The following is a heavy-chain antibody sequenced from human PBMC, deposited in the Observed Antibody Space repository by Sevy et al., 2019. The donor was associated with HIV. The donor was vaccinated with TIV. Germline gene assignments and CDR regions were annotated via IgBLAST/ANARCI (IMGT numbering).Heavy chain of an antibody. Sequence: GGSLRLSCAASGFTFSSYAMHWVRQAPGKGLEWVAVISYDGSNKYYADSVKGLFTISRDNSKNTLYLQMNSLRAEDTAVYYCARGGYYYDSSPTLDYWGQGTLVTVSS. V-gene: IGHV3-30-3*01. CDR1: GFTFSSYA. D-gene: IGHD3-22*01. J-gene: IGHJ4*02. CDR3: ARGGYYYDSSPTLDY. CDR2: ISYDGSNK.